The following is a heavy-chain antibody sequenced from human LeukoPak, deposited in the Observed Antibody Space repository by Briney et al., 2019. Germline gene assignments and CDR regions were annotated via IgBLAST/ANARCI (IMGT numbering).Heavy chain of an antibody. J-gene: IGHJ6*02. D-gene: IGHD4-17*01. V-gene: IGHV4-4*02. Sequence: SGTLSLTCAVSGGSISSSNWWSWVRQPPGKGLEWIGEIYHSGSTNYNPSLKSRVTISVDKSKNQFSLKLSSVTAADTAVYYCARDGIDYGGGPYGMDVWGQGTTVTVSS. CDR2: IYHSGST. CDR3: ARDGIDYGGGPYGMDV. CDR1: GGSISSSNW.